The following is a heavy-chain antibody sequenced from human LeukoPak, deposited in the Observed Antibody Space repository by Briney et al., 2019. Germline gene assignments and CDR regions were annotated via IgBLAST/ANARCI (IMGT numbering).Heavy chain of an antibody. CDR3: AKGDGYNLYYHYYMDV. V-gene: IGHV3-48*04. CDR2: ISSSSSTI. J-gene: IGHJ6*03. CDR1: GFTFSSYS. Sequence: GGSLRLSCAASGFTFSSYSMNWVRQAPGKGLEWVSYISSSSSTIYYADSVKGRFTISRDNAKNSLYLQMNSLRAEDTAVYYCAKGDGYNLYYHYYMDVWGKGTTVTVSS. D-gene: IGHD5-24*01.